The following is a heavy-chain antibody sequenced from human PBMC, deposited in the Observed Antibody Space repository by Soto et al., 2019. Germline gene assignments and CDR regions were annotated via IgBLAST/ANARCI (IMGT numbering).Heavy chain of an antibody. D-gene: IGHD3-9*01. V-gene: IGHV2-5*01. CDR1: GFSLSTRGVG. CDR2: IYWNDAK. J-gene: IGHJ4*02. Sequence: QITLKESGHTLVKPTQTLTLTCTFSGFSLSTRGVGVRWIRQPPGKALEWLALIYWNDAKRYSPSLKSRLTITKDTSKNQVVLTMTNMDPVDTATYCCAHLRYFGRIDYWGQGTLVTVSS. CDR3: AHLRYFGRIDY.